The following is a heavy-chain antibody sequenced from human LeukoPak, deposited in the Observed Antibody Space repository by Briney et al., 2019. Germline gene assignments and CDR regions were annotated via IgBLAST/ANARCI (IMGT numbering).Heavy chain of an antibody. J-gene: IGHJ2*01. D-gene: IGHD2-15*01. V-gene: IGHV4-59*01. CDR3: ARDRAATYWYFDL. CDR1: GGSISSYY. Sequence: PSETLSLTCTVPGGSISSYYWSWIRQPPGKGLEWIGYIYYSGSTNYNPSLKSRVTISVDTSKNQFSLKLSSVTAADTAVYFCARDRAATYWYFDLWGRGTLVTVSS. CDR2: IYYSGST.